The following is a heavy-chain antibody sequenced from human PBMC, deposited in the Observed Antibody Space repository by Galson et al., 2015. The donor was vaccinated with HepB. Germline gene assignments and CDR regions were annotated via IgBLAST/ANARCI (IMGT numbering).Heavy chain of an antibody. CDR1: GFTFSSYS. Sequence: SLRLSCAASGFTFSSYSMNWVRQAPGKGLEWVSSISSSSSYIYYADSVKGRFTISRDNAKNSLYLQMNSLRAEDTAVYYCARVYCSGGSCYTLGYWGQGTLVTVSS. CDR3: ARVYCSGGSCYTLGY. J-gene: IGHJ4*02. D-gene: IGHD2-15*01. V-gene: IGHV3-21*01. CDR2: ISSSSSYI.